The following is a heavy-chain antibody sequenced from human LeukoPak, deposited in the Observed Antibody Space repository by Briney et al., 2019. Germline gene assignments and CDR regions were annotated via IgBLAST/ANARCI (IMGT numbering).Heavy chain of an antibody. CDR1: SASVTSHH. D-gene: IGHD3-22*01. Sequence: SETLSLTCAVSSASVTSHHWAWIPQPAGKGLKWVGRVHFSGSTNYNPSLRSRVAISLDKSKDQLSLTLKSVDAADTAVYYCTRDESSRDDSGGYHYWGRGVLVTVSS. CDR3: TRDESSRDDSGGYHY. J-gene: IGHJ4*02. CDR2: VHFSGST. V-gene: IGHV4-4*07.